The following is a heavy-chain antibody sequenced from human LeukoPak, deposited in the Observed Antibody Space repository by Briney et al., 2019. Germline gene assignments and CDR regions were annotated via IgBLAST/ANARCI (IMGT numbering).Heavy chain of an antibody. D-gene: IGHD2-2*01. V-gene: IGHV1-69*05. CDR3: AGGIVVVPAPSYYMDV. CDR2: IIPIFGTA. J-gene: IGHJ6*03. CDR1: GGTFSSYA. Sequence: SVKVSCKASGGTFSSYAISWVRQAPGQGLEWMEGIIPIFGTANYAQKFQGRVTITTDESTSTAYMELSSLRSEDTAVYYCAGGIVVVPAPSYYMDVWGKGTTVTVSS.